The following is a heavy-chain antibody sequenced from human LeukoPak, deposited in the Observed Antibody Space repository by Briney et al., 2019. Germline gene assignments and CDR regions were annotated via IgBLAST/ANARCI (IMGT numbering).Heavy chain of an antibody. CDR2: IDYNGDA. CDR3: ARQPMCYDLLIGYYPHFDY. J-gene: IGHJ4*02. Sequence: SETLSLTCIVSGGSISSGSYFWGWIRQHPGKGLEWIGSIDYNGDAYYNPSLKSRVTISVDTSKNQFSLRLNSVTAADTAVYYCARQPMCYDLLIGYYPHFDYWGQGTLVTGSS. D-gene: IGHD3-9*01. CDR1: GGSISSGSYF. V-gene: IGHV4-39*01.